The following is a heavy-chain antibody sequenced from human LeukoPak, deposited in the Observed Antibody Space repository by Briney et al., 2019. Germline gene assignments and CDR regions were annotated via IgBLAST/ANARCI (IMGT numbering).Heavy chain of an antibody. CDR2: ASHAGIT. J-gene: IGHJ4*02. Sequence: PSETLSLTCAVYGASFVGRHWSWIRQPPGKGLEWLGEASHAGITNYNPSLKSRVSIPVDTSKDQFSLKLASVTAADTAIYYCARRRANWDYDFDFWGPGTLVTVSS. CDR1: GASFVGRH. CDR3: ARRRANWDYDFDF. D-gene: IGHD1-7*01. V-gene: IGHV4-34*01.